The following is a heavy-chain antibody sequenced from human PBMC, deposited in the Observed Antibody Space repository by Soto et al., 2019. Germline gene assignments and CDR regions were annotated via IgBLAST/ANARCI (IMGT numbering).Heavy chain of an antibody. D-gene: IGHD7-27*01. J-gene: IGHJ6*03. CDR1: GFTVSSNY. CDR3: ARLWATDYMDV. CDR2: IYSGGST. V-gene: IGHV3-66*04. Sequence: GGSLRLSCAASGFTVSSNYMSWVRQAPGKGLEWASVIYSGGSTYYADSVKGRFTISRDNSKNKLYLQMNSLRAEDTAVYYCARLWATDYMDVWGKGTTVTVSS.